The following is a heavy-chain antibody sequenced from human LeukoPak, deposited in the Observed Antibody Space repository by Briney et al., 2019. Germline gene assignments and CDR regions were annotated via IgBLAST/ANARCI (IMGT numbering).Heavy chain of an antibody. D-gene: IGHD4-17*01. CDR2: VNHSGYT. V-gene: IGHV4-34*01. CDR3: ARMTTGHDY. CDR1: GTSLTSYY. Sequence: PSETLSLTCGVYGTSLTSYYWSWIRQTPGKGLEWIGEVNHSGYTNMNPSLKSRVTISVDTSKNQFSLMMTSVTAADTAVYFCARMTTGHDYWGQGTLVTVSS. J-gene: IGHJ4*02.